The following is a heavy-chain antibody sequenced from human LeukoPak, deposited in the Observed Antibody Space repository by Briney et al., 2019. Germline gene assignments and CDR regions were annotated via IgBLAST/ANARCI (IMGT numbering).Heavy chain of an antibody. V-gene: IGHV3-33*08. Sequence: GGSLRLSCAASGFTFSSYGMHWVRQAPGKGLGWVAVIWYDGSNKYYADSVKGRFTISRDNSKNTLYLQMNSLRAEDTAVYYCTYSSSSGGFDYWGQGTLVTVSS. CDR1: GFTFSSYG. CDR2: IWYDGSNK. CDR3: TYSSSSGGFDY. D-gene: IGHD6-6*01. J-gene: IGHJ4*02.